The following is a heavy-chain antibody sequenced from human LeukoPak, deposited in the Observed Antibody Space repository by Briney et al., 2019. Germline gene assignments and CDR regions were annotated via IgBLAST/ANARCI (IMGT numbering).Heavy chain of an antibody. J-gene: IGHJ5*02. D-gene: IGHD6-6*01. V-gene: IGHV4-34*01. CDR3: ARAYSSSGYNWFDP. CDR2: INHSGST. Sequence: SETLSLTCAVYGGSFSDYYWSWIRQPPGKGLEWIGEINHSGSTNYNPSLKSRVTISVDTSKNQFFLKLNSVTAADTAVYYCARAYSSSGYNWFDPWGQGTLVTVSS. CDR1: GGSFSDYY.